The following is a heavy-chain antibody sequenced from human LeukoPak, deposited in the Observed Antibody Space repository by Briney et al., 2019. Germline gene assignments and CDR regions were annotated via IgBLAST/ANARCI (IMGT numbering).Heavy chain of an antibody. J-gene: IGHJ4*02. V-gene: IGHV4-39*07. CDR1: GGSISSSSYY. D-gene: IGHD2-8*01. Sequence: PSETLSLTCTVSGGSISSSSYYWGWIRQPPGKGLEWIGSIYYSGSTYYNPSLKSRVTISVDTSRNQFSLKLSSVTAADTAVYYCAGEGSDDIVLMVYAIYYFDYWGQGTLVTVSS. CDR3: AGEGSDDIVLMVYAIYYFDY. CDR2: IYYSGST.